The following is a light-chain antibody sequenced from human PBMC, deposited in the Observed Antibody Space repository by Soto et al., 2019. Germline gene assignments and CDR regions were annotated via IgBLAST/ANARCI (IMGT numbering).Light chain of an antibody. CDR3: QQYTNWPPNT. CDR1: QRVYSN. J-gene: IGKJ5*01. CDR2: GAS. V-gene: IGKV3-15*01. Sequence: EVVLTQTPDTLSVSPGESATLSCRASQRVYSNLAWYQQRPGQAPRLLIYGASTRATGVPARFSGRGSGTEFTLTISSLQSEDFAVYYCQQYTNWPPNTFGQGRLPAVK.